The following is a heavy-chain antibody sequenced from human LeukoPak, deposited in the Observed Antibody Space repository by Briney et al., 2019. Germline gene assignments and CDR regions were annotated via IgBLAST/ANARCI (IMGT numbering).Heavy chain of an antibody. D-gene: IGHD4-17*01. CDR2: IGTAGDT. J-gene: IGHJ4*02. V-gene: IGHV3-13*01. CDR1: GFTFSSYD. CDR3: ARGGDYGDYHDY. Sequence: GGSLRLSCAASGFTFSSYDMHWVRQATGKGLEWVSAIGTAGDTYYPGSVKGRFTNSRENAKNSLYLQMNSLRAGDTAVYYCARGGDYGDYHDYWGQGTLVTVSS.